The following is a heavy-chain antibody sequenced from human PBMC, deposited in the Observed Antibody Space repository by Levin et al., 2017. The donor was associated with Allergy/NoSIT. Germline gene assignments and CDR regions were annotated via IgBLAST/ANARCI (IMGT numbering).Heavy chain of an antibody. J-gene: IGHJ2*01. D-gene: IGHD1-14*01. CDR3: AKSGNHWYFDL. CDR1: GGLSSGNYY. Sequence: SQTLSLPCTVSGGLSSGNYYWSWIRQHPGKGLEWLGYIYYSGSTYYNPSLKGRLTMSVDTSKHQFSLRLNSVTAADTAVYYCAKSGNHWYFDLWGRGSLVTVSS. CDR2: IYYSGST. V-gene: IGHV4-31*03.